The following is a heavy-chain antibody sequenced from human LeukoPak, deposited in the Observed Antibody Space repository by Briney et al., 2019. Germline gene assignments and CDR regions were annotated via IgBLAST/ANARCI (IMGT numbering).Heavy chain of an antibody. Sequence: SETLSLTCSVSGDSIRSYYWSWIRQPPGKALEWVGHIHYSGNTDYNPSLKSRVTISLDVSKNQFFLRLSSVTAADTAVSYCARAGGVTTAPLNLDICGRGTLVTVS. CDR1: GDSIRSYY. D-gene: IGHD4-17*01. V-gene: IGHV4-59*01. CDR2: IHYSGNT. J-gene: IGHJ2*01. CDR3: ARAGGVTTAPLNLDI.